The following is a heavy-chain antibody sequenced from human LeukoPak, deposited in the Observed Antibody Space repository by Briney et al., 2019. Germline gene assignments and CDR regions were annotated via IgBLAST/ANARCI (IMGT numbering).Heavy chain of an antibody. Sequence: SVKVSCKASGGTFSSYAISWVRQAPGQGLEWMGRIIPIFGTANYAQKFQGRVTITTDESTSTAYMELSSLRSEDTAVYYCARSYDSSGYYFDYWGQGTLVTVSS. J-gene: IGHJ4*02. D-gene: IGHD3-22*01. V-gene: IGHV1-69*05. CDR1: GGTFSSYA. CDR2: IIPIFGTA. CDR3: ARSYDSSGYYFDY.